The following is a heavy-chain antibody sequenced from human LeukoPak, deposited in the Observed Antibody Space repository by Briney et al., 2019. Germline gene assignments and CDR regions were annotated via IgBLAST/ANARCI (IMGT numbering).Heavy chain of an antibody. D-gene: IGHD1-26*01. CDR1: GYIFTDFY. Sequence: GASVKVSCXASGYIFTDFYIHWVRQAPGQGLEWMGRINPDSGGTNFAQEFQARVTVTRDTSISTAYMELSTLRSNDTAVYYCARPRATKLVDDGFDIWGQGTIVTVSS. CDR2: INPDSGGT. CDR3: ARPRATKLVDDGFDI. V-gene: IGHV1-2*06. J-gene: IGHJ3*02.